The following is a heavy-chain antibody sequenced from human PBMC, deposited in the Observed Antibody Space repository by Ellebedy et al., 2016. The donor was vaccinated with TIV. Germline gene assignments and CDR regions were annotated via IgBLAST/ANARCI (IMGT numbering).Heavy chain of an antibody. D-gene: IGHD6-13*01. CDR3: AHGTQSGYSSGWYEYYFDY. CDR2: IYYSGST. CDR1: GGSFSGYY. Sequence: SETLSLTCAVYGGSFSGYYWSWIRQPPGKGLEWIGYIYYSGSTNYNPSLKSRVTITVDTSKNQFSLKLSSVTAADTAVYYCAHGTQSGYSSGWYEYYFDYWGQGTLVTVSS. V-gene: IGHV4-59*01. J-gene: IGHJ4*02.